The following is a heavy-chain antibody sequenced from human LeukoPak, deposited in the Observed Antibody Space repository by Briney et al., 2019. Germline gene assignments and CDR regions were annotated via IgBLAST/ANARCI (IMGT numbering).Heavy chain of an antibody. V-gene: IGHV3-48*04. CDR3: ARDPSARTTMIVVVPQPCDY. CDR2: ISSSSSTI. Sequence: PGGSLRLSCAASGFTFSSYSMNWVRQAPGKGLEWVSYISSSSSTIYYADSVKGRFTISRDNAKNSLYLQMNSLRAEDTAVYYCARDPSARTTMIVVVPQPCDYWGQGTLVTVSS. CDR1: GFTFSSYS. D-gene: IGHD3-22*01. J-gene: IGHJ4*02.